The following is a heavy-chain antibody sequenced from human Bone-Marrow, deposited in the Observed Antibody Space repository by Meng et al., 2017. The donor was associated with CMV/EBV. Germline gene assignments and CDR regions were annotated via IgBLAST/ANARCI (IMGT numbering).Heavy chain of an antibody. CDR2: IYHSGST. CDR1: GYSISSGYY. V-gene: IGHV4-38-2*02. D-gene: IGHD3-3*01. CDR3: ARHGLYDFWSGYYPG. J-gene: IGHJ4*02. Sequence: SETLSLTCTVSGYSISSGYYWGWIRQPPGKGLEWIGSIYHSGSTYYNPSLKSRVTISVDTSKNQFSLKLSSVTAADTAIYYCARHGLYDFWSGYYPGWGQGTLVTVSS.